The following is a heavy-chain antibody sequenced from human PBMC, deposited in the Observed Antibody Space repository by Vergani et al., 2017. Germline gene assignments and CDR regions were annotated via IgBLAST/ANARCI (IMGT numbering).Heavy chain of an antibody. D-gene: IGHD3-3*01. CDR3: ARERNAYYDFWSGYYTQYYFDY. CDR1: GFTFDDYG. V-gene: IGHV3-20*04. J-gene: IGHJ4*02. Sequence: EVQLVDSGGGVVRPGGSLRLSCAASGFTFDDYGMSWVRQAPGKGLEWVSGINWNGGSTGYADSVKGRFTISRDNAKNSLYLQMNSLRAEDTALYYCARERNAYYDFWSGYYTQYYFDYWGQGTLVTVSS. CDR2: INWNGGST.